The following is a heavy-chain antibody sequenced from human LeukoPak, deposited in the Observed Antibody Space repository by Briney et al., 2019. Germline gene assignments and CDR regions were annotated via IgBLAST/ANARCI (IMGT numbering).Heavy chain of an antibody. CDR3: ARGYSTSWTYYFDY. CDR1: DGAITGYY. J-gene: IGHJ4*02. CDR2: IYGNT. Sequence: SETLSLXCTVSDGAITGYYWGWIRQPPGKGLEWVGHIYGNTNYNPSLKSRVTISVDTSKNHLSLRMNSVTAADTAVYCCARGYSTSWTYYFDYWGQGALVTVSS. V-gene: IGHV4-59*01. D-gene: IGHD6-13*01.